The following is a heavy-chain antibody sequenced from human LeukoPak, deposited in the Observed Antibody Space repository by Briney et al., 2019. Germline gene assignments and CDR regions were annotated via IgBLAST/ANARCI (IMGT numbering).Heavy chain of an antibody. Sequence: GGSLRLSCAASGFTFSSYGMHWVRQAPGKGLEWVAVISYDGSNKYYADSVKGRFTISRDNSKNTLYLQMNSLRAEDTAVYYCAKDEGNASSDYWGQGTLVTVSS. CDR3: AKDEGNASSDY. D-gene: IGHD2-8*01. CDR2: ISYDGSNK. V-gene: IGHV3-30*18. CDR1: GFTFSSYG. J-gene: IGHJ4*02.